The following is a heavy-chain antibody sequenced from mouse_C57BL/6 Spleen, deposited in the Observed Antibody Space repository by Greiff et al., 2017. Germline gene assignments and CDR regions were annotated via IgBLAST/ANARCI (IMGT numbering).Heavy chain of an antibody. D-gene: IGHD1-1*01. CDR1: GFTFSDYG. J-gene: IGHJ4*01. CDR3: ARYGSSYGRAMDY. V-gene: IGHV5-17*01. Sequence: EVMLVESGGGLVKPGGSLKLSCAASGFTFSDYGMHWVRQAPEKGLEWVAYISSGSSTIYYADTVKGRFTISRDNAKNTLFLQMTRLRSEDTAMYYCARYGSSYGRAMDYWGQGTSVTVSS. CDR2: ISSGSSTI.